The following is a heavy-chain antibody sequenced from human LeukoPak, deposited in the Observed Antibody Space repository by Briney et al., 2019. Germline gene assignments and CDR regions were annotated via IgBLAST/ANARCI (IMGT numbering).Heavy chain of an antibody. CDR1: GGTFSSYA. CDR3: AGAVTVTTGPLGY. CDR2: ISVYNGDT. V-gene: IGHV1-18*01. J-gene: IGHJ4*02. D-gene: IGHD4-17*01. Sequence: GASVKVSCKASGGTFSSYAISWVRQAPGQGLEWMGWISVYNGDTNYAQKLQGRVTMTTDTSTNTAYMGLRSLRSDDTAVYYCAGAVTVTTGPLGYWGQGTLVTVSS.